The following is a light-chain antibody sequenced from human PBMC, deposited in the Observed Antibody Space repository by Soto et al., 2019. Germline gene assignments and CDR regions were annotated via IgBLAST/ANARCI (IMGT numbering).Light chain of an antibody. Sequence: EIVMTQSPATLSVSPGERAALSCRASQSVSSNFAWYQQKPGQAPRLIIYGAYTRATGIPAMFSGSGSGTEFTLTISSLQSEDFAVYYCQQYNNWPYTFGQGTKLEIK. J-gene: IGKJ2*01. CDR1: QSVSSN. CDR3: QQYNNWPYT. V-gene: IGKV3-15*01. CDR2: GAY.